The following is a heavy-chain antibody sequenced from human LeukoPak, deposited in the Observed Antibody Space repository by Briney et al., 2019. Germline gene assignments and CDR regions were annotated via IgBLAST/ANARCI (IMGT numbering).Heavy chain of an antibody. CDR1: GFTFSSYG. J-gene: IGHJ6*02. CDR3: ARDRGSSWSGDGMDV. V-gene: IGHV3-30*02. CDR2: IRYDGSNK. Sequence: GGSLRLSCAASGFTFSSYGMHWVRQAPGKGLEWVAFIRYDGSNKYYADSVKGRFTISRDNSKNTLYLQMNSLRAEDTAVYYCARDRGSSWSGDGMDVWGQGTTVTVSS. D-gene: IGHD6-13*01.